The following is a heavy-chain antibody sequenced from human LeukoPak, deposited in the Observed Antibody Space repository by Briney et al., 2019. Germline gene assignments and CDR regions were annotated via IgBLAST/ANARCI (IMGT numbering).Heavy chain of an antibody. CDR2: IYYSGST. CDR1: GGSISSSSYY. Sequence: SETLSLTCTVSGGSISSSSYYWGWIRQPPGKGLEWIGSIYYSGSTYYNPSLKSRVTISVDTSKNQFSLKLSSVTAADTAVYYCARDSRFLGYFDYWGQGTLVTVSS. J-gene: IGHJ4*02. D-gene: IGHD3-3*01. V-gene: IGHV4-39*07. CDR3: ARDSRFLGYFDY.